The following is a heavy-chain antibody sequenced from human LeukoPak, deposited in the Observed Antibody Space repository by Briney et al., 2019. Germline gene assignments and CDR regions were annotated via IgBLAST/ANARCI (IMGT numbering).Heavy chain of an antibody. Sequence: PGGSLRLSCAASGFTFSSYDMHWVRQATGKGLEWVSAIAAGDTYYPGSVKGRFTISRENAKNSLYLQMNSLRAGDTAVYYCARGALVATSDGAFDIWGQGTMVTVSS. D-gene: IGHD5-12*01. CDR2: IAAGDT. CDR3: ARGALVATSDGAFDI. CDR1: GFTFSSYD. V-gene: IGHV3-13*01. J-gene: IGHJ3*02.